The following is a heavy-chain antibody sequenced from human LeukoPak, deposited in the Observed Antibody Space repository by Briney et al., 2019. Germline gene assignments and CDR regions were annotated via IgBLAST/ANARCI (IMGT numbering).Heavy chain of an antibody. CDR1: GFTFSSYY. CDR3: ARGNWFDP. J-gene: IGHJ5*02. Sequence: GGSLRLSCAASGFTFSSYYMNWVRQAPGKGLEWVAVISYDGSNKYYADSVKGRFTISRDNSKNTLYLQMNSLRAEDTAVYYCARGNWFDPWGQGTLVTVSS. CDR2: ISYDGSNK. V-gene: IGHV3-30*03.